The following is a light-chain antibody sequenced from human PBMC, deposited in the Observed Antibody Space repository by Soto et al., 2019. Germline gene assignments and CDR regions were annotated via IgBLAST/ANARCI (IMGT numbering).Light chain of an antibody. CDR2: DTS. J-gene: IGKJ4*01. V-gene: IGKV3-11*01. CDR3: PHRSNWPQLA. Sequence: EIVLTQSPATLSLSPGDRATLSCRASQSVSRFLAWYQQKLGQPPRLLIYDTSNRATGIPTRFSGSGSGTDFTLTISSLEPEDFAFYYCPHRSNWPQLAFGGGTKVDIK. CDR1: QSVSRF.